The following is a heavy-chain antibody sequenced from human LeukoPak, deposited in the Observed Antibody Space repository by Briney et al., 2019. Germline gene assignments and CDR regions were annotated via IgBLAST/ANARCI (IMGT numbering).Heavy chain of an antibody. CDR1: GGTFSSYA. CDR2: ISAYNGNT. Sequence: ASVKVSCKASGGTFSSYAISWVRQAPGRGLEWMGWISAYNGNTNYAQKLQGRVTMTTDTSTSTAYMELRSLRSDDTAVYYCARREQSGDAFDIWGQGTLVTVSS. J-gene: IGHJ3*02. CDR3: ARREQSGDAFDI. V-gene: IGHV1-18*01. D-gene: IGHD1-26*01.